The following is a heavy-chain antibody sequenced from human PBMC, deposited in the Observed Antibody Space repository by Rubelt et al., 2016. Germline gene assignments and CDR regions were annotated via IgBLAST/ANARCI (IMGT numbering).Heavy chain of an antibody. Sequence: QVQLQESGPGLVKPSETLSLTCTVSGGSISSYYWSWIRQPAGKGLEWIGSIYYSWSTYYNPSLKSRVTISVDTSKNQFSLKLSSVTAADTAVYYCARVVRLQYYFDYWGQGTLVTVSS. CDR1: GGSISSYY. CDR3: ARVVRLQYYFDY. J-gene: IGHJ4*02. V-gene: IGHV4-4*07. CDR2: IYYSWST. D-gene: IGHD1-1*01.